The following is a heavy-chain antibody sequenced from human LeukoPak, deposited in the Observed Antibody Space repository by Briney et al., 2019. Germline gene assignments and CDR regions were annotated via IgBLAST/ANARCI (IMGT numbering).Heavy chain of an antibody. CDR2: INHSGAT. Sequence: TSETLSLTCVMYGGSSSGYYWNWIRQPPGKGLEWIGEINHSGATKYNPSLKSRLTISVDPSKNQFSLKLKSVTAADTAVYYCARGSPKHDSWGQGTLVTVSS. CDR3: ARGSPKHDS. CDR1: GGSSSGYY. J-gene: IGHJ5*01. V-gene: IGHV4-34*01.